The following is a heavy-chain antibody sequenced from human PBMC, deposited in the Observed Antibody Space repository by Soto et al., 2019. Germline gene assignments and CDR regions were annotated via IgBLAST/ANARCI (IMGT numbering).Heavy chain of an antibody. J-gene: IGHJ6*02. D-gene: IGHD2-15*01. V-gene: IGHV4-34*01. Sequence: SETLSLTCAVYGGSFSGYYWSWIRQPPGKGLEWIGEINHSGSTNYNPSLKSRVTISVDTSKNQFSLKLSSVTAADTAVYYCARLGYCSGGSCYPTYYYYYGMDVWGQGTTVTVSS. CDR1: GGSFSGYY. CDR2: INHSGST. CDR3: ARLGYCSGGSCYPTYYYYYGMDV.